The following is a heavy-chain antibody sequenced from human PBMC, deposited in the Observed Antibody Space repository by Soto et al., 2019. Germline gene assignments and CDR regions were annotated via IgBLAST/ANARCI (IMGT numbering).Heavy chain of an antibody. CDR2: ISYDGSNK. Sequence: GGSLRLSCAASGFTFSTYKMHWVRQAPGKGLAWVAVISYDGSNKYYADSVKGRFTISRDNSKNTLYLQMNSLRAEDTAVYYCARSDCSGGSCYTGTYYHYYYGMDVWGQGTTVTVSS. V-gene: IGHV3-30-3*01. D-gene: IGHD2-15*01. CDR3: ARSDCSGGSCYTGTYYHYYYGMDV. CDR1: GFTFSTYK. J-gene: IGHJ6*02.